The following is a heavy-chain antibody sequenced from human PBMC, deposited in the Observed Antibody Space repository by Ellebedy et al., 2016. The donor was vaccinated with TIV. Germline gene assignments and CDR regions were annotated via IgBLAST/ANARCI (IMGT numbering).Heavy chain of an antibody. V-gene: IGHV3-23*01. CDR3: AKGRGGGSDSSAPRYYFDY. Sequence: GESLKISCAASGFTFSPYAMAWVRQAPGKGLEWVSGIVGSGAQKYADSVKGRFIISRDTSKKTLYLQMNGLRAEDTAIYYCAKGRGGGSDSSAPRYYFDYWGLGTLVTVSS. D-gene: IGHD3-22*01. CDR1: GFTFSPYA. J-gene: IGHJ4*02. CDR2: IVGSGA.